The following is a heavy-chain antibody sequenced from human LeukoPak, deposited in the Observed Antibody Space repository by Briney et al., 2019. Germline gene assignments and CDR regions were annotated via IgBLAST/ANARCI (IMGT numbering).Heavy chain of an antibody. CDR1: GGSFSGYY. CDR2: IYYSGST. D-gene: IGHD4-17*01. Sequence: SETLSLTCAVYGGSFSGYYWSWIRQPPGKGLEWIGYIYYSGSTNYNPSLKSRVTISVDTSKNQFSLKLSSVTAADTAVYYCASTITVTTDYWGQGTLVTVSS. CDR3: ASTITVTTDY. J-gene: IGHJ4*02. V-gene: IGHV4-59*01.